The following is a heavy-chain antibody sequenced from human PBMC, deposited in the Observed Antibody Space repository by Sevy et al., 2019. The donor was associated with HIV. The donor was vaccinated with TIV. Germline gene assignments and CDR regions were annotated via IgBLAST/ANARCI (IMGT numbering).Heavy chain of an antibody. CDR1: GFTFSSYA. CDR3: AKEGGGYYYDSSGLFDY. J-gene: IGHJ4*02. Sequence: GGSLRLSCAASGFTFSSYAMSWVRQAPGKGLEWVSDSSGSGYLTYYTDSVKGRFTISRDNSKNTLYLQMNSLRAEDTAVYYCAKEGGGYYYDSSGLFDYWGQGTLVTVSS. D-gene: IGHD3-22*01. CDR2: SSGSGYLT. V-gene: IGHV3-23*01.